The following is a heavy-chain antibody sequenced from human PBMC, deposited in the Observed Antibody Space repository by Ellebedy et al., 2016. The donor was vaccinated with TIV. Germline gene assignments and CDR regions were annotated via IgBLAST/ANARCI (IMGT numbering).Heavy chain of an antibody. CDR1: GYTFTGYY. D-gene: IGHD5-12*01. CDR3: ARGINSGYDYEPFDY. J-gene: IGHJ4*02. Sequence: AASVKVSCKASGYTFTGYYMHWVRQAPGQGLEWMGWINPNSGGTNYAQKFQGRVTMTRDTSISTAYMELSSLRSEDTAVYYCARGINSGYDYEPFDYWGQGTLVTVSS. CDR2: INPNSGGT. V-gene: IGHV1-2*02.